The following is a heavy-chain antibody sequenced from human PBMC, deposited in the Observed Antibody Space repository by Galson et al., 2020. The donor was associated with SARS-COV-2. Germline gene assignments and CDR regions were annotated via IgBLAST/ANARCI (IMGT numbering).Heavy chain of an antibody. CDR1: GFTFSGSA. V-gene: IGHV3-73*01. CDR2: IRSKANSYAT. Sequence: GGSLRLSCAASGFTFSGSAMHWVRQASGKGLEWVGRIRSKANSYATAYAASVKGRFTISRDDSKNTAYLQMNSLKTEDTAVYYCTTNFGKARIAARPPDLYYYYYMDVWGKGTTVTVSS. D-gene: IGHD6-6*01. J-gene: IGHJ6*03. CDR3: TTNFGKARIAARPPDLYYYYYMDV.